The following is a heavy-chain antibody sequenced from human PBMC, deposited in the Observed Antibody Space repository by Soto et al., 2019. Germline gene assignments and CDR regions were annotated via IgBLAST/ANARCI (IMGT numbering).Heavy chain of an antibody. D-gene: IGHD6-6*01. CDR3: ARGRSARFFDY. CDR2: ISSSGSTI. CDR1: RFTFSSYE. J-gene: IGHJ4*02. V-gene: IGHV3-48*03. Sequence: EVQLVESGGGLVQPGGSLRLSCAASRFTFSSYEMNWVRQAPGKGLEWVSYISSSGSTIYYADSVKGRFTISRDNAKSSLYLQMNSLRAEDTAVYYCARGRSARFFDYWGQGTLVIVSS.